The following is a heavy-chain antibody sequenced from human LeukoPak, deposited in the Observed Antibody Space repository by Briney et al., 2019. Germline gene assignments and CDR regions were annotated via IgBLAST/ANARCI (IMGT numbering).Heavy chain of an antibody. D-gene: IGHD3-3*01. J-gene: IGHJ5*02. CDR1: GGTFSSYA. CDR3: ARLLGRFLEWLRFDP. V-gene: IGHV1-69*05. Sequence: SVKVSCKVSGGTFSSYAISWVRQAPGQGLEWMGGIIPIFGTANYAQKFQGRVTITTDESTSTAYMELSSLGPEDTAVYYCARLLGRFLEWLRFDPWGQGTLVTVSS. CDR2: IIPIFGTA.